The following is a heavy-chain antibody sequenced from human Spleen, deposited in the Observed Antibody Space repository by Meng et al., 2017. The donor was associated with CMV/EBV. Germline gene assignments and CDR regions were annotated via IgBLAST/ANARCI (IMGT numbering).Heavy chain of an antibody. CDR2: IYYNGNT. Sequence: SETLSLTCTVSGGSISTYYWSWIRQPPGKGLEWIGYIYYNGNTNHNPSLKSRVTISVDTSKNQFSLKLSSVTAADTAAYYCARDHSGYDYGWFDPWGQGTLVTVSS. D-gene: IGHD5-12*01. CDR1: GGSISTYY. J-gene: IGHJ5*02. CDR3: ARDHSGYDYGWFDP. V-gene: IGHV4-59*12.